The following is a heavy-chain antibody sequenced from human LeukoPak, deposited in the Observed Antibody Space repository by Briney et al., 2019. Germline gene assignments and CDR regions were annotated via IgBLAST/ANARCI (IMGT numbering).Heavy chain of an antibody. CDR3: ARDLTPPDSSGYSNWFDP. CDR2: IIPILGIA. D-gene: IGHD3-22*01. CDR1: GYTFTGFY. V-gene: IGHV1-69*04. Sequence: GASLKVSCKASGYTFTGFYIHWVRQAPGQGLEWMGRIIPILGIANYAQKFQGRVTITADKSTSTAYMELSSLRSEDTAVYYCARDLTPPDSSGYSNWFDPWGQGTLVTVSS. J-gene: IGHJ5*02.